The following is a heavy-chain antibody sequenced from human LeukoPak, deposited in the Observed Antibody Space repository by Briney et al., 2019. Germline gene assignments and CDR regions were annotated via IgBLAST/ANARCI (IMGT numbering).Heavy chain of an antibody. Sequence: SETLSLTCIVSGGSISSSSYYWGWIRQPPGKGLEWIGSIYYSGSTYYNPSLKSRVTISVDTSKNQFSLKLSSVTAADTAVYYCARDTLAAFRGAPYYFDYWGQGTLVTVSS. J-gene: IGHJ4*02. V-gene: IGHV4-39*07. CDR1: GGSISSSSYY. CDR2: IYYSGST. CDR3: ARDTLAAFRGAPYYFDY. D-gene: IGHD3-10*01.